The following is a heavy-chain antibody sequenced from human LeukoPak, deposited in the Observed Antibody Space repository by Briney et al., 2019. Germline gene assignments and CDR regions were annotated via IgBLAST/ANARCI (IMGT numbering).Heavy chain of an antibody. Sequence: GGSLRLSCAASGFTFSSAWMTWVRQAPGKGLEWVANIKQDGSLGDYVDSVKGRFTISRDNAKNSLYLQMNSLRHEDTAVYYCARDGALSVGAFDIWGQGTMVTVPS. CDR3: ARDGALSVGAFDI. CDR2: IKQDGSLG. J-gene: IGHJ3*02. V-gene: IGHV3-7*04. CDR1: GFTFSSAW. D-gene: IGHD1-26*01.